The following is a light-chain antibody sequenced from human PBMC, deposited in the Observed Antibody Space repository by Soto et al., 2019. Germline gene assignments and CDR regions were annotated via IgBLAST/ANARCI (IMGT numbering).Light chain of an antibody. CDR3: QQYGSSPLT. CDR1: ESVSDNY. Sequence: IVLTQSPGTLSLSPGERATLSCRASESVSDNYLAWYQQRSGHAPRLVIYGASSRASAVPDRFSGSGSGADFTLTISRLEPEDFAVYYCQQYGSSPLTFGGGTKVEIK. J-gene: IGKJ4*01. CDR2: GAS. V-gene: IGKV3-20*01.